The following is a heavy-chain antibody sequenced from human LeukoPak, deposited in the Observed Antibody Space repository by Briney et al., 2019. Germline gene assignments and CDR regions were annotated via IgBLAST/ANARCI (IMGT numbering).Heavy chain of an antibody. CDR2: ISAYNGNT. V-gene: IGHV1-18*01. D-gene: IGHD4-11*01. CDR1: GYSFTSYG. CDR3: ARRDDDYRRWFDP. Sequence: ASVKVSCKASGYSFTSYGISWVRQAPGQGPEWMGWISAYNGNTNYAQKFQGRVTLTTDTSTSTAYMEVRSLTSDDTAVYYCARRDDDYRRWFDPWGQGTLVTVSS. J-gene: IGHJ5*02.